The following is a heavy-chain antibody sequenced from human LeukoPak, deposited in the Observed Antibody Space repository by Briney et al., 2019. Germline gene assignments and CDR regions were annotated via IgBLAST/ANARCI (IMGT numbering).Heavy chain of an antibody. CDR3: ARDARYDFWFDY. CDR1: GFTFSSYG. J-gene: IGHJ4*02. V-gene: IGHV3-33*01. CDR2: IWYDGSNK. Sequence: PGGSLRLSCAASGFTFSSYGMHWVRQAPGKGLEWVAVIWYDGSNKYYADSVKGRFTISRDNSKNTLYLQMNSLRAEDTAVYYCARDARYDFWFDYWGQGTLVTVSS. D-gene: IGHD3-3*01.